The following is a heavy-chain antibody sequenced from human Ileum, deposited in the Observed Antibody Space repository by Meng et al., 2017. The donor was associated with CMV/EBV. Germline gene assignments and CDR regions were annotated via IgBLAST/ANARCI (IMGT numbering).Heavy chain of an antibody. V-gene: IGHV4-39*01. CDR3: ARHARDRSYAGY. D-gene: IGHD3-16*01. CDR2: IYYSEGT. CDR1: GGSISSSSYY. Sequence: SETLSLTCTVSGGSISSSSYYWGWIRQPPGKGLEWIGSIYYSEGTYYNPSLKSRVTISVDTSKNQFSLKLGYVTAADTAVYSCARHARDRSYAGYWGQGTLVTVSS. J-gene: IGHJ4*02.